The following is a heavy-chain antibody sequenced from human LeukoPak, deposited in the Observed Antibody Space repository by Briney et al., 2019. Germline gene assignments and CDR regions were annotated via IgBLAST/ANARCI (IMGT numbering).Heavy chain of an antibody. J-gene: IGHJ4*02. Sequence: GGSLRLSCAASGFTFSSYAMSWVRQAPGKGLEWVSTISDSGGSTYYADSVKGRFTISRDNSKNTLYLQMDSLRAEDTAVYYCAKLTPLGYCSGGSCYDRRVFDYWGQGTLVTVSS. CDR3: AKLTPLGYCSGGSCYDRRVFDY. V-gene: IGHV3-23*01. D-gene: IGHD2-15*01. CDR2: ISDSGGST. CDR1: GFTFSSYA.